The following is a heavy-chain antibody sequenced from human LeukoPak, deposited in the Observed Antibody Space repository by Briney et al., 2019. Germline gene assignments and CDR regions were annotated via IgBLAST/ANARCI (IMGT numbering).Heavy chain of an antibody. D-gene: IGHD4-23*01. Sequence: PSETLSLTCTVSGGSISSGGYYWSWIRQHPGKGLEWIGYIYYSGSTYYNPSLKSRVTISVDTSKNQFSLKLSSVTAADTAVYYCAREGRVDDYGGNSGPYYFDYWGQGTLVTVSS. CDR1: GGSISSGGYY. CDR3: AREGRVDDYGGNSGPYYFDY. J-gene: IGHJ4*02. CDR2: IYYSGST. V-gene: IGHV4-31*03.